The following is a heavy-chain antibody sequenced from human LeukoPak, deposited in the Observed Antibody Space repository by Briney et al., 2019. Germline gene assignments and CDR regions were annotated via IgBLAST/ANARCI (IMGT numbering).Heavy chain of an antibody. Sequence: PGGSLRLPCAASGFTFSNAWMNWARQAPGKGLEWVASINHNGNVNYYVDSVKGRFTISRDNAKNSLYLQMSNLRAEDTAVYFCARGGGLDVWGQGATVTVSS. V-gene: IGHV3-7*03. J-gene: IGHJ6*02. D-gene: IGHD3-16*01. CDR1: GFTFSNAW. CDR3: ARGGGLDV. CDR2: INHNGNVN.